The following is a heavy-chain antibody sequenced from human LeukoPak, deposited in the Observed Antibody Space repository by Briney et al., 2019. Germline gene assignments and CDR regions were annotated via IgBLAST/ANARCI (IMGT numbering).Heavy chain of an antibody. CDR3: ARGGSYGFDY. Sequence: SETLSLTCTVSGGSISSGGYYWSWIRQHPGKGLEWIGYIYYSGSTYYNPSLKSRVTISVDTSKNQFSLKLSSVTAADTAVYYCARGGSYGFDYWGQGTLVTVSS. CDR1: GGSISSGGYY. D-gene: IGHD5-18*01. V-gene: IGHV4-31*03. CDR2: IYYSGST. J-gene: IGHJ4*02.